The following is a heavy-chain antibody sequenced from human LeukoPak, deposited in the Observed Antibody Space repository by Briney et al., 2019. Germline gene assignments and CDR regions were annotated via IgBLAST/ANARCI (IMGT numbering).Heavy chain of an antibody. V-gene: IGHV1-8*03. J-gene: IGHJ4*02. CDR2: MNPNTGNS. D-gene: IGHD4-23*01. Sequence: ASVKVSCKASGYTFGIYDINWVRHAAGQGLEWVGWMNPNTGNSGFPPRFQGRVTITRDNSITTAYMELSSLTYEDTAVYYCARVLGGGNSVHFDNWGQGTLVTVSS. CDR3: ARVLGGGNSVHFDN. CDR1: GYTFGIYD.